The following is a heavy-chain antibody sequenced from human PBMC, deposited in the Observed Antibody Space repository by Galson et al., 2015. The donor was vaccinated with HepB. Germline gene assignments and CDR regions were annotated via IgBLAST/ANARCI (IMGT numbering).Heavy chain of an antibody. CDR1: GYTFTDYY. CDR2: INPNTGDT. Sequence: SVKVSCKASGYTFTDYYIHWVRQAPGQGLEWMGRINPNTGDTDYAQKFQGRVTMTRDTSIGTAYMELSRLRSDDTAVYYCATDFIRLTTVTTGGGPVDYWGQGTLVTVSS. D-gene: IGHD4-17*01. J-gene: IGHJ4*02. V-gene: IGHV1-2*06. CDR3: ATDFIRLTTVTTGGGPVDY.